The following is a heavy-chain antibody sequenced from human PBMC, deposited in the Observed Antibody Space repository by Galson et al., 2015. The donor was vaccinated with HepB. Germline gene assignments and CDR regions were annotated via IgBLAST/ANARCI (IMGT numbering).Heavy chain of an antibody. D-gene: IGHD6-19*01. CDR3: ARHVRTAVAGTTGFDY. J-gene: IGHJ4*02. CDR2: IYYTGST. Sequence: LSLTCTVSDDSISSSDYYWGWIRQPPGKGPQWMASIYYTGSTQYSSSLKSRVTISMDRSKSQFSLKMTSVTAADTAVYYCARHVRTAVAGTTGFDYWGPGTLVTVSS. CDR1: DDSISSSDYY. V-gene: IGHV4-39*01.